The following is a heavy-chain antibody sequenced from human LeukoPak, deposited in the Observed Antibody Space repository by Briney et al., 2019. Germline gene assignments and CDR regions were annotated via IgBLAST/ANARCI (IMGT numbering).Heavy chain of an antibody. J-gene: IGHJ6*03. CDR3: ARAAIAAARIYYYMDV. CDR2: ISTSSSYI. CDR1: GFPFSSYG. Sequence: GGSLRLSCTASGFPFSSYGMHWVRQAPGKGLEWVSFISTSSSYIHNADSVKGRFTISRDNAENSLYLQMNSLRAEDTAVYYCARAAIAAARIYYYMDVWGKGTTVTVSS. D-gene: IGHD6-13*01. V-gene: IGHV3-21*01.